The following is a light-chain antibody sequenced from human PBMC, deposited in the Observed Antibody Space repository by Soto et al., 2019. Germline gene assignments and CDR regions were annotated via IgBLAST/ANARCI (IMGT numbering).Light chain of an antibody. CDR2: LNSDGSH. V-gene: IGLV4-69*01. Sequence: QLVLTQWPSASASLGASVKLTCTLSSGHNSYAIAWHQQRPEKGPRYLMKLNSDGSHSKGDGIPDRFSGSSSGAERYLTISSLQSEDEADYYCQTWGAGSVVFGGGTKLTVL. CDR3: QTWGAGSVV. CDR1: SGHNSYA. J-gene: IGLJ2*01.